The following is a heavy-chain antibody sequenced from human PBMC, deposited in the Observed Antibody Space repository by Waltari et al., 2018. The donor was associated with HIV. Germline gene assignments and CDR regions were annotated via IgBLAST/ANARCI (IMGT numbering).Heavy chain of an antibody. J-gene: IGHJ4*02. V-gene: IGHV3-33*08. Sequence: QVQLVKCGGGVVQPGWSLRLLCAASAFDFRTFCMHWVRQAPGRGLEWVGVIWFDSSKKYYGDSVKGRFTISRDNSKKTVYLQMNSLRGEDTAVYYCARLTREGYNGGFDYWGQGTLVTVSS. D-gene: IGHD1-1*01. CDR1: AFDFRTFC. CDR2: IWFDSSKK. CDR3: ARLTREGYNGGFDY.